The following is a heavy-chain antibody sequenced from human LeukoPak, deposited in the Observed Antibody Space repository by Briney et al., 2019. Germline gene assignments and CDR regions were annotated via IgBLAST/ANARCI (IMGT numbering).Heavy chain of an antibody. V-gene: IGHV1-46*01. Sequence: ASVKVSCKASGYTFTSYYMHWVRQAPEQGLEWMGIINPSGGSTSYAQKFKGRVTMTRDTSTSTVYMELSSLRSEDTAVYYCARDRGGGAAHLDYWGQGTLVTVSS. D-gene: IGHD6-6*01. CDR1: GYTFTSYY. CDR3: ARDRGGGAAHLDY. J-gene: IGHJ4*02. CDR2: INPSGGST.